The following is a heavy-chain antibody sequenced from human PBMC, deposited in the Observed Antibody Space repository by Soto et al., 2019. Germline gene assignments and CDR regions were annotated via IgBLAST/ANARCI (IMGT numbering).Heavy chain of an antibody. CDR3: ARQSGYIVATISADWFDP. J-gene: IGHJ5*02. CDR2: IYYSGST. CDR1: GGSISSYY. Sequence: SETLSLTCTVSGGSISSYYWSWIRQPPGKGLEWIGYIYYSGSTNYNPSLKSRVTISVDTSKNQFSLKLSSVTAADTAVYYCARQSGYIVATISADWFDPWGQGTLVTVSS. V-gene: IGHV4-59*08. D-gene: IGHD5-12*01.